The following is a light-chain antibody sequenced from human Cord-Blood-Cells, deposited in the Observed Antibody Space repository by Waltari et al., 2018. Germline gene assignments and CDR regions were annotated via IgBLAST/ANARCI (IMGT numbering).Light chain of an antibody. Sequence: QSALTQPPSASGSPGQSVTISCPGTSSDVGGYNYASWNQQHPGKAPKLMIYEVSKRPSGVPDRFSGSKSGNPASLTVSGLQAEDEADYYCSSYAGSNNWVFGGGTKLTVL. V-gene: IGLV2-8*01. CDR3: SSYAGSNNWV. J-gene: IGLJ3*02. CDR1: SSDVGGYNY. CDR2: EVS.